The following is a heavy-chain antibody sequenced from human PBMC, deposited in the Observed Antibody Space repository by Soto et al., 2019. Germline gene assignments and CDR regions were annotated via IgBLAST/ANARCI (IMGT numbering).Heavy chain of an antibody. CDR3: ARVGYCSGDTCYLAWFEP. D-gene: IGHD2-15*01. CDR1: GGSISSGDYY. CDR2: IYYTGST. J-gene: IGHJ5*02. Sequence: QVQLQESGPGPVKPSQTLSLSCSVSGGSISSGDYYWSWIRQPPGKGLEWIGYIYYTGSTYYNPSLKSRVTIPVDTSKNQFSLNLSSVTAADTAVYYCARVGYCSGDTCYLAWFEPWGRGTQVTVSS. V-gene: IGHV4-30-4*01.